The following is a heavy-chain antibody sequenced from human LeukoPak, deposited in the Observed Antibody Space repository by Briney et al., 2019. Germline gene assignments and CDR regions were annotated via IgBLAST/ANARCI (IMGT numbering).Heavy chain of an antibody. D-gene: IGHD3-3*01. CDR2: INPNSGGT. CDR1: GYTFTGYY. Sequence: ASVKVSCKASGYTFTGYYMHWVRQAPGQGLEWMGWINPNSGGTNYAQKFQGRVTMTRDTSISTAYMELSRLRSDDTAVYYCAARITIFGVVRWYWFDPWGQGTLVTVSS. J-gene: IGHJ5*02. CDR3: AARITIFGVVRWYWFDP. V-gene: IGHV1-2*02.